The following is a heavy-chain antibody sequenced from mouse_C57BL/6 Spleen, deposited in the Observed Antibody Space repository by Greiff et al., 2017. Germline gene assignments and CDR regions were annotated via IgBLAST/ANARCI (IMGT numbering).Heavy chain of an antibody. Sequence: QVQLQQSGAELMKPGASVKLSCKATGYTFTGYWIEWVKQRPGHGLEWIGEILPGSGSTNYNEKFKGKATFTADTSSNTAYMQLSSLTTEDSAIYYCAKGVITTVVAPLYWYFDVWGTGTTVTVSS. CDR3: AKGVITTVVAPLYWYFDV. J-gene: IGHJ1*03. V-gene: IGHV1-9*01. CDR2: ILPGSGST. CDR1: GYTFTGYW. D-gene: IGHD1-1*01.